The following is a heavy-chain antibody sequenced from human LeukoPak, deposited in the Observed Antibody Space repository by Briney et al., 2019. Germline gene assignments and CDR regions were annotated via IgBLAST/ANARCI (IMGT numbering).Heavy chain of an antibody. CDR3: VSQQVVPL. CDR1: GYTFTVYY. V-gene: IGHV1-2*02. Sequence: ASVKVSCQASGYTFTVYYMHWVRQAPGQGFEWMGWLNPNNGGTNYAQKFQGRVTMARDTSISTAYMELSSLRSDDSAVYYCVSQQVVPLWGQGTLVTVSS. J-gene: IGHJ4*02. CDR2: LNPNNGGT. D-gene: IGHD6-13*01.